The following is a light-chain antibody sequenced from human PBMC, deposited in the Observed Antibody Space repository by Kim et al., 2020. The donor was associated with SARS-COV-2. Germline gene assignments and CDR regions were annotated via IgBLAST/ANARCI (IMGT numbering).Light chain of an antibody. CDR1: RNNVGNQG. CDR3: SAWDSSLTAVV. J-gene: IGLJ2*01. Sequence: QTATFPCRGDRNNVGNQGVAWLQQHQGRPPKLLSYRNNNRPSGISERFSASRSGNTASLSISGLLPEDEADYYCSAWDSSLTAVVFGGGTQLTVL. CDR2: RNN. V-gene: IGLV10-54*01.